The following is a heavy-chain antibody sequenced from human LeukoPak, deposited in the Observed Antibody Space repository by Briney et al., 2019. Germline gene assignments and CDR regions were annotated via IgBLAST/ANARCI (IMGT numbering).Heavy chain of an antibody. CDR3: CVVVVAEDY. Sequence: GASVKVSRKASGYTFTSYDISWVRQAPGQGLEWMGWISAYNGNTNSAQKLQGRVTMTTDTSTSTAHLALRSLRSDDTSVFYCCVVVVAEDYGGQGTLVTVSS. D-gene: IGHD2-15*01. J-gene: IGHJ4*02. CDR1: GYTFTSYD. CDR2: ISAYNGNT. V-gene: IGHV1-18*01.